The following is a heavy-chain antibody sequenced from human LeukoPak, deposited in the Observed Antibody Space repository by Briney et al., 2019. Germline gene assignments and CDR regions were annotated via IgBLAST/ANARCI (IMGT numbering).Heavy chain of an antibody. CDR3: VRESRIMTTVRYWFDP. V-gene: IGHV4-39*07. D-gene: IGHD1-1*01. Sequence: SETLSLTCTVSGGSMRTTTYYWGWIRQPPGKGLEWFGSIYYNGGTYYNPSLKSRVSISLDTSNNQFSVKLNSVTAADTAVYYCVRESRIMTTVRYWFDPWGQGTLVTVSS. J-gene: IGHJ5*02. CDR1: GGSMRTTTYY. CDR2: IYYNGGT.